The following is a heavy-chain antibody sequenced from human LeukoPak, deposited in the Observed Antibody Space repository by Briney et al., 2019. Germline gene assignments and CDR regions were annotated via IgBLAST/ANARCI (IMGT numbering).Heavy chain of an antibody. CDR3: ASGDLYDSSGYYYVSEYFQH. D-gene: IGHD3-22*01. CDR2: IYPGDSDT. Sequence: GESLKISCKGSEYSFTNYWIGWVRQMPGKGLEWMGIIYPGDSDTKYSPSLQGQVTISADKSIATAYLQWSSLKASDTAMYYCASGDLYDSSGYYYVSEYFQHWGQGTLVTVSS. V-gene: IGHV5-51*01. CDR1: EYSFTNYW. J-gene: IGHJ1*01.